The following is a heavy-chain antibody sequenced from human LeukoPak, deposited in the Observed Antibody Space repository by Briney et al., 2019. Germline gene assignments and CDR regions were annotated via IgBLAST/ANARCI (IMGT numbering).Heavy chain of an antibody. D-gene: IGHD3-9*01. CDR1: GDSVSSKNGA. Sequence: SQTLSLTCAVSGDSVSSKNGAWNWIRQSPSRGLEWLGRTYYRSKWYNDYAESMEGRMTISQDTSKNQYSLHLNSVTPEDTAVYYCARDVGTTGWHTFDYWGQGTLVTVSS. V-gene: IGHV6-1*01. CDR2: TYYRSKWYN. CDR3: ARDVGTTGWHTFDY. J-gene: IGHJ4*02.